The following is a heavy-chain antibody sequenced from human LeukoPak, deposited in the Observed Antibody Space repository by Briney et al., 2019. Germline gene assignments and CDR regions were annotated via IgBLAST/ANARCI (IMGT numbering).Heavy chain of an antibody. CDR3: ARDCSGGSCYSGYYYYMDV. D-gene: IGHD2-15*01. J-gene: IGHJ6*03. V-gene: IGHV4-34*01. CDR1: GGSFSGYY. Sequence: PSETLSLTCAVYGGSFSGYYWSWIRQPPGKGLEWIGEIYHSGSTNYNPSLKSRVTISVDKSKNQFSLKLSSVTAADTAVYYCARDCSGGSCYSGYYYYMDVWGKGTTVTVSS. CDR2: IYHSGST.